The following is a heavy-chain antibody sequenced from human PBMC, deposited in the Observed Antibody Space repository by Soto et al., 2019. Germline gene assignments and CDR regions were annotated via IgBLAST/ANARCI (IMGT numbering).Heavy chain of an antibody. CDR1: GGTFSNYA. Sequence: SVKVSCKASGGTFSNYAINWVRHAPGLGLEWMGQVTPKLATAKHAQKFQGRVTITADESASTAYMYVSSLRSEDTAVYFCARRRHGYNSPFDIWGQGTLVTVSS. D-gene: IGHD5-12*01. V-gene: IGHV1-69*13. CDR3: ARRRHGYNSPFDI. CDR2: VTPKLATA. J-gene: IGHJ3*02.